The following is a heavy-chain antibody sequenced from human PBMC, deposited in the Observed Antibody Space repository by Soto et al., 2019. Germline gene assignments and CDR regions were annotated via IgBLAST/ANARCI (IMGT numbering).Heavy chain of an antibody. CDR2: VSSTGTT. CDR1: GASITQYY. D-gene: IGHD7-27*01. Sequence: PSETLSLTCTVSGASITQYYWNWIRQSPGKGLEWIVSVSSTGTTYYNPSLKSRVTISVDTSKNHFSLTLTSVTAADTAVYYCARGPSGDKVHYWGQGALVTVSS. J-gene: IGHJ4*02. CDR3: ARGPSGDKVHY. V-gene: IGHV4-59*08.